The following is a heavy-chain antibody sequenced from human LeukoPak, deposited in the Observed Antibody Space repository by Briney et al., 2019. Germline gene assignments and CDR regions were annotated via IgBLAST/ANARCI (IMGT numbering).Heavy chain of an antibody. J-gene: IGHJ6*02. CDR1: GGSFSGYY. Sequence: PSETLSLTCAVYGGSFSGYYWSWIRQPPGKGLEWIGEINHSGSTNYNPSLKSRVTISVDTSKNQFSLKLSSVTAADTAVYYCARDRYNWNRPYNYGMDVWGQGTTVTVSS. V-gene: IGHV4-34*01. CDR3: ARDRYNWNRPYNYGMDV. CDR2: INHSGST. D-gene: IGHD1-20*01.